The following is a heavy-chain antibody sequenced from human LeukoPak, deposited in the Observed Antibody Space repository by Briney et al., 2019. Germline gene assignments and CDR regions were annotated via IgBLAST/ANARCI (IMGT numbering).Heavy chain of an antibody. J-gene: IGHJ4*02. CDR2: IYYSGST. V-gene: IGHV4-59*11. Sequence: PSETLSLTCTVSGGSISSHYWSWIRQPPGKGLEWIGYIYYSGSTNYNPSLKSRVTISVDTSKNQFSPKLSSVTAADTAVYYCASSAGTAPTNFDYWGQGTLVTVSS. CDR3: ASSAGTAPTNFDY. CDR1: GGSISSHY. D-gene: IGHD1-1*01.